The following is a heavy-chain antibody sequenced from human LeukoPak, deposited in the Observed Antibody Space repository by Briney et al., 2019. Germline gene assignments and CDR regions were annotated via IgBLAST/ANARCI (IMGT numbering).Heavy chain of an antibody. CDR1: GFTFSDYY. CDR2: ISSSGSTI. V-gene: IGHV3-11*04. J-gene: IGHJ6*03. CDR3: ARGRIAVAGTYIPSNWGPQLYYMDV. Sequence: KSGGSLRLSCAASGFTFSDYYMSWIRQAPGKGLEWVSYISSSGSTIYYADSVKGRFTISRDNAKNSLYLQMNSLRAEDTAVYYCARGRIAVAGTYIPSNWGPQLYYMDVWGKGTTVTVSS. D-gene: IGHD6-19*01.